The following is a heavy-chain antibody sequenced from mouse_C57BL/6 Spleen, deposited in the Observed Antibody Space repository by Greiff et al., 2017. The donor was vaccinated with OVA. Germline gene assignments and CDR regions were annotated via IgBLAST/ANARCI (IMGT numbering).Heavy chain of an antibody. CDR2: IWRGGST. V-gene: IGHV2-5*01. CDR1: GFSLTSYG. D-gene: IGHD1-1*01. Sequence: QVHVKQSGPGLVQPSQSLSITCTVSGFSLTSYGVHWVRQSPGKGLEWLGVIWRGGSTDYNAAFMSRLSITKDNSKSQVFFKMNSLQADDTAIYYCANIYYYGSSYGNYAMDYWGQGTSVTVSS. CDR3: ANIYYYGSSYGNYAMDY. J-gene: IGHJ4*01.